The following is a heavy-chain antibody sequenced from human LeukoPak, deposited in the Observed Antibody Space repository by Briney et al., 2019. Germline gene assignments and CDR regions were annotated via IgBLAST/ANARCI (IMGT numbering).Heavy chain of an antibody. CDR1: GDSVSSNSAA. J-gene: IGHJ4*02. CDR2: TYYRSKWYN. Sequence: SQTLSHTCAISGDSVSSNSAAWNWIRQSPSRGLEWLGRTYYRSKWYNDYTLSVKSRITINPDTSNNQVSLQLNSVTPEDAAVYYCAREEAGSYAFAYWGQGTLVTVSS. CDR3: AREEAGSYAFAY. V-gene: IGHV6-1*01. D-gene: IGHD5-18*01.